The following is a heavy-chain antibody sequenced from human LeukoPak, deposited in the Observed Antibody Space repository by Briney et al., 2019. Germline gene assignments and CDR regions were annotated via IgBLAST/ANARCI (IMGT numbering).Heavy chain of an antibody. J-gene: IGHJ4*02. V-gene: IGHV4-39*01. CDR2: IYYSGST. CDR3: ARRLAKGYYFDY. CDR1: GGSISSSSYY. Sequence: SETLSLTCTDSGGSISSSSYYWGWIRQPPGKGLEWIGSIYYSGSTYYNPSLKSRVTISVDTSKNQFSLKLSSVTAADTAVYYCARRLAKGYYFDYWGQGTLVTVSS.